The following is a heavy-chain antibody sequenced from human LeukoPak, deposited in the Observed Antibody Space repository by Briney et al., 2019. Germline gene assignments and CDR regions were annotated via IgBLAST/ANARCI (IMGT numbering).Heavy chain of an antibody. J-gene: IGHJ6*03. CDR3: ARVPALAVRSSYHYMDV. CDR1: GGSISSHY. V-gene: IGHV4-59*11. Sequence: SETLSLTCTVSGGSISSHYWSWIRQPPGKGLEWIGYIYYSGSTNYNPSLKSRVTISVDTSKNQFSLKLSSVTAADTAVYYCARVPALAVRSSYHYMDVWGKGTTVTVSS. CDR2: IYYSGST. D-gene: IGHD3-3*01.